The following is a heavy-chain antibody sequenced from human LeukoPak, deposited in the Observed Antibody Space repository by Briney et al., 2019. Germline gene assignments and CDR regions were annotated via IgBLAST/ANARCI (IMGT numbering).Heavy chain of an antibody. D-gene: IGHD3-3*01. CDR1: GYTFTGYY. V-gene: IGHV1-2*02. J-gene: IGHJ5*02. Sequence: GASVKVSRKASGYTFTGYYMHWVRQAPGQGLEWMGWINPNSGGTNYAQKFQGRVTMTRDTSISTAYMELSRLRSDDTAVYYCAREFAAYYDFWSGYAPKNWFDPWGQGTLVTVSS. CDR2: INPNSGGT. CDR3: AREFAAYYDFWSGYAPKNWFDP.